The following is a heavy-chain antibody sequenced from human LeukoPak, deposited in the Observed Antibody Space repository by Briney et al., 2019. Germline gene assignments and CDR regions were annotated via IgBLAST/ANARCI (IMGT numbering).Heavy chain of an antibody. V-gene: IGHV4-4*07. CDR1: GGSISSYY. Sequence: PSETLSLTCTVSGGSISSYYWSWIRQPAGKGLEWIGRIYTSRSTNYNPSLKSRVTMSVDTSKNQFSLKLSSVTAADTAVYYCARVSPIAAAGVIDYWGQGTLVTVSS. J-gene: IGHJ4*02. CDR2: IYTSRST. D-gene: IGHD6-13*01. CDR3: ARVSPIAAAGVIDY.